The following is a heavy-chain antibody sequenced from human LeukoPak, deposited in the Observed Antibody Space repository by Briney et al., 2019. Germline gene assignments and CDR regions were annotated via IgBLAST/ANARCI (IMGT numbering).Heavy chain of an antibody. V-gene: IGHV3-64*02. CDR3: ARVADSRDWYYFDY. Sequence: GGPLRLSCAASGFTFSNYVVHWVRQAPGKGLEYVSAINNNGDNTYYTDSVKGRFTISRDNSKNTLYLQMGSLRAEDMAVYYCARVADSRDWYYFDYWGQGTLVTVST. CDR1: GFTFSNYV. J-gene: IGHJ4*02. CDR2: INNNGDNT. D-gene: IGHD6-19*01.